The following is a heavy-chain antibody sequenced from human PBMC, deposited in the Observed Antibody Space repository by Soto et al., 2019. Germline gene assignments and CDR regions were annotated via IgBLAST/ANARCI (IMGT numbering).Heavy chain of an antibody. CDR1: GFTFSNAW. CDR3: TTDLPSGYYDILTGYEYFQH. CDR2: IKSKTDGGTT. D-gene: IGHD3-9*01. J-gene: IGHJ1*01. Sequence: GGSLRLSCAASGFTFSNAWMSWVRQAPGKGLEWVGRIKSKTDGGTTDYAAPVKGRSTISRDDSKNTLYLQMNSLKTEDTAVYYCTTDLPSGYYDILTGYEYFQHWGQGTLVTVSS. V-gene: IGHV3-15*01.